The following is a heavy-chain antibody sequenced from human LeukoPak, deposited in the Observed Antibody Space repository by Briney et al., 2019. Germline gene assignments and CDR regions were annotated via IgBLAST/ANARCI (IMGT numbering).Heavy chain of an antibody. CDR2: ISYDGSNK. Sequence: PGGSLRLSCAASGFTFSSYGMHWVRQAPGKGLEWVAVISYDGSNKYYADSVKGRFTISRDNSKNTLYLQMNSLRAEDTAVYYCARDNIAVAGIGAFDIWGQGTMVTVSS. V-gene: IGHV3-30*03. CDR3: ARDNIAVAGIGAFDI. J-gene: IGHJ3*02. CDR1: GFTFSSYG. D-gene: IGHD6-19*01.